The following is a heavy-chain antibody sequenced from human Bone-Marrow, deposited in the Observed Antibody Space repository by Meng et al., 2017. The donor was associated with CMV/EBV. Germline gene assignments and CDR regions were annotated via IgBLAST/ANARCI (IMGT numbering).Heavy chain of an antibody. CDR3: ARVEWGGYPYYYYYYGMDV. V-gene: IGHV3-48*04. J-gene: IGHJ6*02. CDR1: GFTFSSYS. Sequence: GGSLRLSCAASGFTFSSYSMNWVRQAPGKGLEWVSYISSSSSTIYYADSVKGRFTISRDNAKNSLYLQMNSLRAEDTAVYYCARVEWGGYPYYYYYYGMDVWGQGNTVTFSS. D-gene: IGHD3-3*01. CDR2: ISSSSSTI.